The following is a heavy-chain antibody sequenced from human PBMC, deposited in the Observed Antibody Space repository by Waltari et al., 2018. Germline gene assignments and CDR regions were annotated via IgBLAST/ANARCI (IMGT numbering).Heavy chain of an antibody. Sequence: GPGLVKPSGTLSLTCTVSGDSMRSNNWWSWVRQPPEKGLEWIGQSHRSGRTNYNPSLESRVSISLDTANKQLSLKVTSTTAADTAVYYCARDRGRGLYLDSWGQGILVTVSP. J-gene: IGHJ4*02. CDR2: SHRSGRT. CDR3: ARDRGRGLYLDS. CDR1: GDSMRSNNW. D-gene: IGHD2-15*01. V-gene: IGHV4-4*02.